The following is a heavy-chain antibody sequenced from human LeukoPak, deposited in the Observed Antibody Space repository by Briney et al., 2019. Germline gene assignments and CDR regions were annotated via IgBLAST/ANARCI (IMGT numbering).Heavy chain of an antibody. CDR1: GYTFTGYY. Sequence: AASVKVSCKASGYTFTGYYMHWVRQAPGQGLEWMGWISANNNNTDNVQKLQGRVTMTTDTSTSTAYMELRSLRSDDTAVYYCARALYHTFDYWGQGTLVTVSS. CDR3: ARALYHTFDY. V-gene: IGHV1-18*04. CDR2: ISANNNNT. J-gene: IGHJ4*02. D-gene: IGHD2-2*01.